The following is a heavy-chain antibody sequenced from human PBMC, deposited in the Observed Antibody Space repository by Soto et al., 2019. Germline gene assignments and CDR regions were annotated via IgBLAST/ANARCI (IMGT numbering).Heavy chain of an antibody. Sequence: GGSLRLSCAASDYTFSTYSLNWVRQAPGKGLEWVAYISYDSETTSYSDSLKGRFTISRDDAKNSLYLQMNSLRDEDSAVYYCARLYYDYVWGQGTTVTVSS. D-gene: IGHD3-3*01. CDR1: DYTFSTYS. CDR3: ARLYYDYV. V-gene: IGHV3-48*02. CDR2: ISYDSETT. J-gene: IGHJ6*02.